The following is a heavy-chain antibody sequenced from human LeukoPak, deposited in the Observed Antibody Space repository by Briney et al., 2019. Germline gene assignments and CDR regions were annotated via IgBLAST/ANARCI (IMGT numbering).Heavy chain of an antibody. CDR1: GGSISSYY. D-gene: IGHD3-9*01. CDR2: IYYSGST. Sequence: SEALSLTCTVSGGSISSYYWSWIRQPPGKGLEWIGYIYYSGSTNYNPSLKSRVTISVDTSKNQFSLKLSSVTAADTAVYYCAXGDXDWSSYYFDYWGQGTLVTVSS. V-gene: IGHV4-59*01. J-gene: IGHJ4*02. CDR3: AXGDXDWSSYYFDY.